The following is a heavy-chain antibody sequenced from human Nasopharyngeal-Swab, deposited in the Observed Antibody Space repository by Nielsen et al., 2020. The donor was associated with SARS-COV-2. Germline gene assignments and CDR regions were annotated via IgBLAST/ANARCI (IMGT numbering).Heavy chain of an antibody. CDR1: GFSFSDYG. D-gene: IGHD4-17*01. CDR2: ISGSGGNT. CDR3: AKGVGYGDTGCFDE. Sequence: GESLKISCAASGFSFSDYGMHWVRQAPGKGLEWVSGISGSGGNTYYADSVKGRFTISRDNSMETLYLQMNSLRVEDTAVYYCAKGVGYGDTGCFDEWGQGTLVSASS. J-gene: IGHJ4*02. V-gene: IGHV3-23*01.